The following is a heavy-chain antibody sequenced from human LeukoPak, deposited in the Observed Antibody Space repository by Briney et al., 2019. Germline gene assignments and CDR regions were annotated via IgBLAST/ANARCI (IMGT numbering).Heavy chain of an antibody. J-gene: IGHJ3*02. CDR1: GFTFSSYA. CDR2: ISGSGGST. Sequence: GGSLRLSCAASGFTFSSYAMSWVRQAPGKGLEWVSAISGSGGSTYYADSVKGRFTISRDNSKDTLYLQMNSLRAEDTAVYYCAFNGGDSDYGDYANAFDIWGQGTMVTVSS. D-gene: IGHD4-17*01. V-gene: IGHV3-23*01. CDR3: AFNGGDSDYGDYANAFDI.